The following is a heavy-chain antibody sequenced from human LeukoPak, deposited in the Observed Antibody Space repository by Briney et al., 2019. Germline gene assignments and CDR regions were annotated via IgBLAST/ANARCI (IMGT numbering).Heavy chain of an antibody. D-gene: IGHD3-9*01. CDR2: ISGSGTST. CDR1: GFTFSNYA. J-gene: IGHJ4*02. Sequence: GGSLRLSCAASGFTFSNYAMNWVRQAPGKGLEWVSGISGSGTSTYYADSVKGRFTISRDNSKNTLHLQMDSLRAEDTAVYYCAKSWDFDWLLSYWGQGTLVTVS. V-gene: IGHV3-23*01. CDR3: AKSWDFDWLLSY.